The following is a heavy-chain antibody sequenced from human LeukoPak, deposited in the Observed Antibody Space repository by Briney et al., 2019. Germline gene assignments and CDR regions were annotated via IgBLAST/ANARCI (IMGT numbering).Heavy chain of an antibody. CDR2: ISYDGSNK. CDR3: ALGYCSSTSCYGEYFQH. D-gene: IGHD2-2*01. V-gene: IGHV3-30-3*01. CDR1: GFTFSSYA. J-gene: IGHJ1*01. Sequence: PRRSLRLSCAASGFTFSSYAMHWVRQAPGNGLEWVAFISYDGSNKYYADSVKGRFTISRDNSKNTLYLQMNSLRAEDTAVYYCALGYCSSTSCYGEYFQHWGQGTLVTVSS.